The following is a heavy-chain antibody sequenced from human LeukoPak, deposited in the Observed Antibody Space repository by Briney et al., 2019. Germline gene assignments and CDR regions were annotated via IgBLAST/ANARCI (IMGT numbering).Heavy chain of an antibody. CDR1: GFTFTSYW. CDR2: INSDGSST. V-gene: IGHV3-74*01. D-gene: IGHD3-16*02. J-gene: IGHJ4*02. Sequence: GGSLRLSCAASGFTFTSYWMHWVRQAPGKGLVWVSPINSDGSSTSYADSVKGRFTISRDNAKNTLYLQMNSLRPEDTAVYYCARDLANRADWGQGTLVTVSS. CDR3: ARDLANRAD.